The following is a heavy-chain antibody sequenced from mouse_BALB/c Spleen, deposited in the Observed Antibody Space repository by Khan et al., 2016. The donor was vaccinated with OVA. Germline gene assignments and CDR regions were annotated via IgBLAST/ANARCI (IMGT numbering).Heavy chain of an antibody. CDR2: ISYSGST. CDR3: ARWDYDAPNY. Sequence: VQLKESGPGLVKPSQSLSITCTVTGYSITSDYAWNWIRQFPENKLEWMGFISYSGSTGYNPSLKSRISITRDTSKNKFFLQLNSVTTEDTATYYCARWDYDAPNYWGQGTTLTVSS. J-gene: IGHJ2*01. V-gene: IGHV3-2*02. D-gene: IGHD2-4*01. CDR1: GYSITSDYA.